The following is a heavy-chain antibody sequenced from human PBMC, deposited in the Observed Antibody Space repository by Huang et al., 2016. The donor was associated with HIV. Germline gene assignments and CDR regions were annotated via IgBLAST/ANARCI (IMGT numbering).Heavy chain of an antibody. J-gene: IGHJ2*01. CDR3: ARASWYEPRSWYFGL. Sequence: QVQLQQWGAGLLKPSETLSLTCAVYGGSVSGHYWSWIRQPPGKGLEWIAEINDNGYTNHNPSLKSRVTISVHTSRNQCSLKLNSVTAADAAVYYCARASWYEPRSWYFGLWGRGTLVTVSS. V-gene: IGHV4-34*01. CDR2: INDNGYT. D-gene: IGHD6-13*01. CDR1: GGSVSGHY.